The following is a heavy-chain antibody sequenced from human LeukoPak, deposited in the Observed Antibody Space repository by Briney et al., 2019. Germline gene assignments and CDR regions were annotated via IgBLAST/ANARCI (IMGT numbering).Heavy chain of an antibody. CDR1: GGSISSDY. J-gene: IGHJ4*02. CDR3: AAAAPGTFDY. D-gene: IGHD6-13*01. Sequence: SETLSLTCTASGGSISSDYWSWIRQPPGKGLECIGYISYSGSTNYNPSLKSRVTISLDTSKNQFSLKLSSVTAADTAVYYCAAAAPGTFDYWGQGTLVTVSS. CDR2: ISYSGST. V-gene: IGHV4-59*01.